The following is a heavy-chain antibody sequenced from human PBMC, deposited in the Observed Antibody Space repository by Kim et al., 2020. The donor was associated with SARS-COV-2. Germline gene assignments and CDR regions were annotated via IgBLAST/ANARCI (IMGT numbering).Heavy chain of an antibody. CDR1: GGSFSGYY. V-gene: IGHV4-34*01. Sequence: SETLSLTCAVYGGSFSGYYWSWIRQPPGKGLEWIGEINHSGSTNYNPSLKSRVTISVDTSKNQFSLKLSSVTAADTAVYYCARPFVDYGSGSYSGDYWGQGTLVTVSS. CDR2: INHSGST. CDR3: ARPFVDYGSGSYSGDY. J-gene: IGHJ4*02. D-gene: IGHD3-10*01.